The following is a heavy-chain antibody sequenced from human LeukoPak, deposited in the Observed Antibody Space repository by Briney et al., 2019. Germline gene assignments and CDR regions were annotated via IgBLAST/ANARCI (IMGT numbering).Heavy chain of an antibody. D-gene: IGHD2-2*01. CDR3: ARFFGPAAIRLRYYGMDV. J-gene: IGHJ6*02. Sequence: SQTLSLTCTVSGASISSGGYSWTWIRQPAGKGVECIGHIYSSGSSNYNPSRKSRATKSVDTSNNQFSLKLSSVTAPDTAVYYWARFFGPAAIRLRYYGMDVWGQGTTVTVSS. CDR2: IYSSGSS. V-gene: IGHV4-61*09. CDR1: GASISSGGYS.